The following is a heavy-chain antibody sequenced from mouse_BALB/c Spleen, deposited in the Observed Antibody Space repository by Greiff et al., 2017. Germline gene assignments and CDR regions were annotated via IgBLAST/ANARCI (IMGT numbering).Heavy chain of an antibody. Sequence: EVMLVESGGGLVQPGGSLKLSCAASGFTFSSYGMSWVRQTPDKRLELVATINSNGGSTYYPDSVKGRFTISRDNAKNTLYLQMSSLKSEDTAMYYCAREDDGYYGYWGQGTTLTVSS. V-gene: IGHV5-6-3*01. CDR3: AREDDGYYGY. CDR2: INSNGGST. J-gene: IGHJ2*01. CDR1: GFTFSSYG. D-gene: IGHD2-3*01.